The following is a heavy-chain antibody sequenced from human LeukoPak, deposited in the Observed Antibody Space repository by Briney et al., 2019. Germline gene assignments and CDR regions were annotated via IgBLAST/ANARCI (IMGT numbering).Heavy chain of an antibody. J-gene: IGHJ4*02. D-gene: IGHD3-10*01. CDR1: GFRFSGYV. CDR3: AREDYSSGNRTIDH. V-gene: IGHV3-21*01. Sequence: PGGSLRLSCVASGFRFSGYVMKWVRQAPGKGLEWVSTISMSSSYMYYADSVRGRFTISRDNAKNSLYLQMTSLRAEDAAVYYCAREDYSSGNRTIDHWGQGTLVTVSS. CDR2: ISMSSSYM.